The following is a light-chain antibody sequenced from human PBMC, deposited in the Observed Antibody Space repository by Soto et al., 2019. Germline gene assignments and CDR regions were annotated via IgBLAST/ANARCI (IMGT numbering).Light chain of an antibody. Sequence: QSVLTQPPSASGTPGPRVTISCSGSSSNIGSNYVYWYQQLPGTAPKLLIYRNYQRPSGVPDRFYGSKSGTSASLAISGLRSEDEADYYCAAWDNSLSGLFGGGTKLTVL. J-gene: IGLJ3*02. CDR3: AAWDNSLSGL. CDR1: SSNIGSNY. V-gene: IGLV1-47*01. CDR2: RNY.